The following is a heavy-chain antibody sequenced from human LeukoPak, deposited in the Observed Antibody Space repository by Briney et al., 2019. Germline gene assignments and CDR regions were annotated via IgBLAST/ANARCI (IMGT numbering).Heavy chain of an antibody. CDR3: TGYNSGWSIFDY. D-gene: IGHD6-19*01. CDR2: ISGSGGST. J-gene: IGHJ4*02. Sequence: GGSLRLSCAASGFTFSSYAMSWVRQAPGKGLEWVSTISGSGGSTYYADSVKGRFTISRDNSKNTLYLQMNSLRAEDTAVYYCTGYNSGWSIFDYGGQGTRVTVPP. V-gene: IGHV3-23*01. CDR1: GFTFSSYA.